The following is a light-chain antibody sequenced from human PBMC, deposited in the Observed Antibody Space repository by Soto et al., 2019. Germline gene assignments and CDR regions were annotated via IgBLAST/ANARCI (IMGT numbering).Light chain of an antibody. CDR1: SGSVSAANN. CDR3: ALFMGNGISV. Sequence: QAVVTQASSFSVSPGGTVTLTCGLISGSVSAANNPNWYQQTPGQAPRTLIYSTSTRSSGVPDRFSGSILGNKAALTITGAQADDESDYYCALFMGNGISVFGTGTKLTVL. CDR2: STS. V-gene: IGLV8-61*01. J-gene: IGLJ1*01.